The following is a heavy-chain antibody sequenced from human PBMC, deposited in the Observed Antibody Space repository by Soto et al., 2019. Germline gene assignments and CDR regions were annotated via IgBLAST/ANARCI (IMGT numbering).Heavy chain of an antibody. CDR2: INPNSGGT. J-gene: IGHJ6*03. Sequence: ASVKVSCKASGYTFTGYYMHWVRQAPGQGLEWMGWINPNSGGTNYAQKFQGWVTMTRETSISTAYMELSRLRSDDTAVYYCARDASIVATIPTHYYMDVWGKGTTVTVSS. CDR3: ARDASIVATIPTHYYMDV. V-gene: IGHV1-2*04. CDR1: GYTFTGYY. D-gene: IGHD5-12*01.